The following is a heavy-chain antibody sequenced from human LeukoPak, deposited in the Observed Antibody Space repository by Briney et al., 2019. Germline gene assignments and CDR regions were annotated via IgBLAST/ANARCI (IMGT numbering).Heavy chain of an antibody. J-gene: IGHJ4*02. CDR3: ARGAAAGTRGDY. D-gene: IGHD6-13*01. CDR1: GGSISSGDYY. V-gene: IGHV4-30-4*01. Sequence: SETLSLTCTVSGGSISSGDYYWSWIRQPPGKGLEWIGYIYYSGSTYYNPSLKSRVTISVDTSKNQFSLKLSSVTAADTAVYYCARGAAAGTRGDYWGQGTLVTVSS. CDR2: IYYSGST.